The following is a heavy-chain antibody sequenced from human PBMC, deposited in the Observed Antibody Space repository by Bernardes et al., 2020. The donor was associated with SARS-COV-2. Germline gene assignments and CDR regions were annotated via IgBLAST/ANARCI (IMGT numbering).Heavy chain of an antibody. J-gene: IGHJ6*02. CDR3: ARTRSTSRQNYYYYYGMDV. Sequence: SETLSLTCAAYGGSFSGYYWSWIRQPPGKGLEWIGEINHSGSTNYNPSLKSRVTISVDTSKNQFSLKLSSVTAADTAVYYCARTRSTSRQNYYYYYGMDVWGQGTTVTVSS. CDR1: GGSFSGYY. D-gene: IGHD2-2*01. V-gene: IGHV4-34*01. CDR2: INHSGST.